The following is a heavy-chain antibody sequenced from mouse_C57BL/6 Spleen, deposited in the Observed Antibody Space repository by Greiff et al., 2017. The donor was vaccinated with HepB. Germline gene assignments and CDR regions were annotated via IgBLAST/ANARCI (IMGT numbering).Heavy chain of an antibody. CDR2: IRSKSNNYAT. CDR1: GFSFNTYA. Sequence: EVQLVESGGGLVQPKGSLKLSCAASGFSFNTYAMNWVRQAPGKGLEWVARIRSKSNNYATYYADSVKDRFTISRDDSESMLYLQMNNLKTEDTAMYYGVRGGGGYYFDYWGQGTTLTVSS. J-gene: IGHJ2*01. D-gene: IGHD1-1*02. V-gene: IGHV10-1*01. CDR3: VRGGGGYYFDY.